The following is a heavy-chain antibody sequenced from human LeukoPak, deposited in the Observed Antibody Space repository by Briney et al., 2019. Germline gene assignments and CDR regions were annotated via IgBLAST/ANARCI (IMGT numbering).Heavy chain of an antibody. CDR3: AKDLTTVTPRYGMDV. CDR2: ISGRGGST. J-gene: IGHJ6*02. V-gene: IGHV3-23*01. Sequence: GGSLRLSCAASGFTFSSYVMSWVRQAPGKGLEWVSAISGRGGSTYYADPVKGRFTISRDNSKNTLYLQMNSLRAEDTAVYYCAKDLTTVTPRYGMDVWGQGTTVTVSS. CDR1: GFTFSSYV. D-gene: IGHD4-17*01.